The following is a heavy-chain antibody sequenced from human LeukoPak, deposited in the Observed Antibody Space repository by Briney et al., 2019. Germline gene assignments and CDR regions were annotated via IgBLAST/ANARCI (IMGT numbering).Heavy chain of an antibody. CDR2: IYTSGST. V-gene: IGHV4-4*07. D-gene: IGHD3-16*01. CDR1: GGPLSSYY. Sequence: SGTPSLPCPASGGPLSSYYWGWIRQPAGEGLEWIGRIYTSGSTNYNPSLKSRVTMSVDTSKNQFSLKLSSLTTADTAVYYCARYGGGSYGMDVWGQGTTVTVSS. J-gene: IGHJ6*02. CDR3: ARYGGGSYGMDV.